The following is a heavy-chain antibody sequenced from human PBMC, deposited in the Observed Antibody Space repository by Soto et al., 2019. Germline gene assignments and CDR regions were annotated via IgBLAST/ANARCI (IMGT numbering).Heavy chain of an antibody. CDR1: GDTFTGYG. CDR3: ARGGASSSYSPNYYYGMDV. Sequence: GASVKVSCKASGDTFTGYGISWVRQAPGQGLEWMGWISAYNGNTNYAQKLQGRVTMTTDTSTSTAYMELRSLRSDDTAVYYCARGGASSSYSPNYYYGMDVWGQGTTVTVSS. V-gene: IGHV1-18*01. D-gene: IGHD6-6*01. J-gene: IGHJ6*02. CDR2: ISAYNGNT.